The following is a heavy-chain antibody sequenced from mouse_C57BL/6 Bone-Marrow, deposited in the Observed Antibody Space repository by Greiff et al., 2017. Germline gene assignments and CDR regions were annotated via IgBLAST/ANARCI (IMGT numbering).Heavy chain of an antibody. CDR1: GFTFSSYG. CDR3: ARRGPVYAMDY. J-gene: IGHJ4*01. Sequence: EVKLVESGGDLVKPGGSLKLSCAASGFTFSSYGMSWVRQTPDKRLEWVATISSGGSYTYYPDSVKGRITISRDNAKNTLYLQMSSLKSEDTAMYYCARRGPVYAMDYWGQGTSVTVSS. V-gene: IGHV5-6*02. CDR2: ISSGGSYT.